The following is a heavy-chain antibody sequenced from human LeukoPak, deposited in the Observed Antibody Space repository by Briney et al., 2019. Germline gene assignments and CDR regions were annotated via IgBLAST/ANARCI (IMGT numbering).Heavy chain of an antibody. CDR3: ARLAYRSTGYSSGWYLMRYFDL. CDR2: INHSGST. CDR1: GGSFSGYY. Sequence: SETLSLTCAVYGGSFSGYYWSWIRQPPGKGLEWIGEINHSGSTNYNPSLKSRVTISVDTSKNQFSLKLSSVTAADTAVYYCARLAYRSTGYSSGWYLMRYFDLWGRGTLVTVSS. D-gene: IGHD6-19*01. J-gene: IGHJ2*01. V-gene: IGHV4-34*01.